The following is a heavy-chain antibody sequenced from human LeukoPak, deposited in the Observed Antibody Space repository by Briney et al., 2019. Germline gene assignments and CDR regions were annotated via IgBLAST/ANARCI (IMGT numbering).Heavy chain of an antibody. D-gene: IGHD2-15*01. J-gene: IGHJ4*02. CDR1: GGSLSSSSYY. V-gene: IGHV4-39*01. CDR3: ASRSVRGGREFDY. Sequence: SETLSLTCTVSGGSLSSSSYYWGWIRQPPGKGLEWIGSIYYSGSTYYNPSLKSRVTISVDTSKNQFSLKLSSVTAADTAVYYCASRSVRGGREFDYWGQGTLVTVSS. CDR2: IYYSGST.